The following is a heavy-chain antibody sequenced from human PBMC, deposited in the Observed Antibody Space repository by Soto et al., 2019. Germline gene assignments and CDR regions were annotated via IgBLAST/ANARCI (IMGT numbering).Heavy chain of an antibody. CDR3: ARGPTGATGYYMDV. CDR1: GYSFTDFA. J-gene: IGHJ6*03. CDR2: ISAYNGNT. D-gene: IGHD1-1*01. V-gene: IGHV1-8*02. Sequence: ASVKVSCKASGYSFTDFAMHWVRLAPGQGLEWMGWISAYNGNTGYAQKFQGRVTMTRDTSISTAYMELSSLRSEDTAVYYCARGPTGATGYYMDVWGKGTTVTVSS.